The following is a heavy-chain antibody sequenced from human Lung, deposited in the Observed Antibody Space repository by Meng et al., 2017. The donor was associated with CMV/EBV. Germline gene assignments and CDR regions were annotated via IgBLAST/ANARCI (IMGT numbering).Heavy chain of an antibody. Sequence: GEXXKISCAASGFTFSSYGMSWVRQAPGKGLEWVSVVYSGGSSTYSADSVKGRFTISRDNSKNTLYLQMNSLRAEDTAVYYCAKSLFGGVVGPLFDYWGQGTXVNVSS. CDR3: AKSLFGGVVGPLFDY. CDR2: VYSGGSST. V-gene: IGHV3-23*03. D-gene: IGHD2-2*01. CDR1: GFTFSSYG. J-gene: IGHJ4*02.